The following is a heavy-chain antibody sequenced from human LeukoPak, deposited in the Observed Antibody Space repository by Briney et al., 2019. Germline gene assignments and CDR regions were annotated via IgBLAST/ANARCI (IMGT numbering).Heavy chain of an antibody. Sequence: PSETLSLTCTVSGGSISSSSYYWGWIRQPPGKGLEWIGSIYYSGSTYYNPSLKSRVTISVDTSKNQFSLKLSSVTAADTAVYYCARGSGRTLDYWGQGTLVTVSS. CDR3: ARGSGRTLDY. CDR2: IYYSGST. J-gene: IGHJ4*02. CDR1: GGSISSSSYY. D-gene: IGHD3-10*01. V-gene: IGHV4-39*07.